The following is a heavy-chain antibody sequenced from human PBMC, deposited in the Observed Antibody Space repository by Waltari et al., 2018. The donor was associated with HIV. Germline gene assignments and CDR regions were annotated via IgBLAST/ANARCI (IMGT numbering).Heavy chain of an antibody. D-gene: IGHD2-15*01. V-gene: IGHV1-18*01. CDR1: GYPFTSYG. CDR2: SSPYNRTT. J-gene: IGHJ4*02. Sequence: QVQLVQSGAEVKKPGASVKVHCKASGYPFTSYGITWVRQAPGQGLEWMGWSSPYNRTTNYARKLQGRVTMTTATSTSTACMGLRSLRSADTAVYYCARDRYCSGCSCFFDYWGQGTLVTVSS. CDR3: ARDRYCSGCSCFFDY.